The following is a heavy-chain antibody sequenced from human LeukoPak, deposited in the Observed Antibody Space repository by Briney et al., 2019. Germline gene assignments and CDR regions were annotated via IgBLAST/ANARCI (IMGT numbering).Heavy chain of an antibody. V-gene: IGHV4-59*01. Sequence: SETLSLTCTVSGGAIRSYYWSWIRQPPGKGLEWMGYIYYSGSTNYNPSLKSRVTISVDTSKNQFSLKLSSVTAADTAVYYCARDLLSSSWVYFQHWGQGTLVTVSS. CDR3: ARDLLSSSWVYFQH. J-gene: IGHJ1*01. D-gene: IGHD6-13*01. CDR2: IYYSGST. CDR1: GGAIRSYY.